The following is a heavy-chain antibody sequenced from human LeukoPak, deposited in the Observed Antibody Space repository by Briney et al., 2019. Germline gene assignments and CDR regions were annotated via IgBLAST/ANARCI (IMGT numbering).Heavy chain of an antibody. CDR1: GGSFSGYY. CDR3: ARVLVGCSGGSCYYYYGMDV. D-gene: IGHD2-15*01. J-gene: IGHJ6*02. CDR2: INHSGST. Sequence: PSETLSLTCAVYGGSFSGYYWSWIRQPPGKGLEWIGEINHSGSTNYNPSLKSRATISVDTSKNQFSLKLSSVTAADTAVYYCARVLVGCSGGSCYYYYGMDVWGQGTTVTVSS. V-gene: IGHV4-34*01.